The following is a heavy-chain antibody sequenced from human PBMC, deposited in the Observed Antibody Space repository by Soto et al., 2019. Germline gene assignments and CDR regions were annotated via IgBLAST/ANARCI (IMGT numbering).Heavy chain of an antibody. CDR1: GGSLSGYY. V-gene: IGHV4-34*01. Sequence: SETLSLTCAVYGGSLSGYYWSWIRQPPGKGLEWIGEINHSGSTNYNPSLKSRVTISVDTSKNQFSLKLSSVTAADTAVYYYARLAIVRGVILYYFYGMDVRRQGHTVTVPS. J-gene: IGHJ6*01. CDR2: INHSGST. CDR3: ARLAIVRGVILYYFYGMDV. D-gene: IGHD3-10*01.